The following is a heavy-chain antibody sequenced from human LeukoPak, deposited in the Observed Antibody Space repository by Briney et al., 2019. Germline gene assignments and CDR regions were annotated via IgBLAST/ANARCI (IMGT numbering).Heavy chain of an antibody. CDR2: INPNSGGT. J-gene: IGHJ3*02. CDR1: GYTFTGYY. V-gene: IGHV1-2*06. CDR3: ARDITMIVVVSDAFDI. Sequence: GASVKVSCKASGYTFTGYYMHWVRQAPGQGLEWMGRINPNSGGTNYAQKFQGRVTTTRDTSISTAYMELSRLRSDDTAVYYCARDITMIVVVSDAFDIWGQGTMVTVSS. D-gene: IGHD3-22*01.